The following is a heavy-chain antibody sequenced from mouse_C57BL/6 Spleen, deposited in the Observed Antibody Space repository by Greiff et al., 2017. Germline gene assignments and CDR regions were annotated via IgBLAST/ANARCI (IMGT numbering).Heavy chain of an antibody. Sequence: EVMLVESGAELVKPGASVKLSCTASGFNIKDYYMHWVKQRTEQGLEWIGRIDPEDGETKYAPKFQGKATVTADTSSNTAYLQLSSLTSEDTAVYYCASRDYSNSYYFDYWGQGTTLTVSS. V-gene: IGHV14-2*01. D-gene: IGHD2-5*01. CDR3: ASRDYSNSYYFDY. CDR2: IDPEDGET. CDR1: GFNIKDYY. J-gene: IGHJ2*01.